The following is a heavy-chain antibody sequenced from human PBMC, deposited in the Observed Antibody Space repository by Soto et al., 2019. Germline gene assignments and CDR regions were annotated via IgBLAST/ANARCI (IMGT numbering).Heavy chain of an antibody. CDR1: GGSISSYY. V-gene: IGHV4-59*08. D-gene: IGHD7-27*01. CDR3: ARRDQLGYQYNALDV. J-gene: IGHJ6*02. CDR2: IYYSGST. Sequence: SETLSLTCSVSGGSISSYYWSWIRQPPGKGLEWIGYIYYSGSTNYNPSLKSRVTISVDTSKNQFSLKLSSVTAADTAIYYCARRDQLGYQYNALDVWGQGTTVTVSS.